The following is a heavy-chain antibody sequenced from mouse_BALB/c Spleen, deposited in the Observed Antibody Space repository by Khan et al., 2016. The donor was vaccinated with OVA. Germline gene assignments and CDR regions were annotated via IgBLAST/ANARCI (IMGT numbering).Heavy chain of an antibody. V-gene: IGHV9-3-1*01. CDR2: INTYTGEP. J-gene: IGHJ1*01. CDR3: ARMNPFWYFDV. CDR1: GYTFTNYG. Sequence: QIQLVQSGPELKKPGETVKISCKASGYTFTNYGMNWVKQAPGKGLKWMGWINTYTGEPTYADDFKGRFAFSLETSASTASMQINNLNSEDPATYFFARMNPFWYFDVWGAGTTVTVSS.